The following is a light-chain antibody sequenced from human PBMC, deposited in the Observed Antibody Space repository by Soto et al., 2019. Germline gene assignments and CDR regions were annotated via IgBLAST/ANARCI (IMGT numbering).Light chain of an antibody. CDR1: QTISNY. J-gene: IGKJ3*01. CDR3: QHYNTYSKA. Sequence: IQMTQSPSSLSASVGDRVTITCRASQTISNYLNWYQQKPGKAPKLLIYAASSLQSGVPSRFSGSGSGTEFTLTISSLQPDDSAIYYCQHYNTYSKAFGPGTKVDI. V-gene: IGKV1-39*01. CDR2: AAS.